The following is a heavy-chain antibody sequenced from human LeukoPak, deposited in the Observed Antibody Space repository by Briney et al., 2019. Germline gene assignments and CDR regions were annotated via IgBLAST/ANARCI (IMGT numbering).Heavy chain of an antibody. Sequence: ASVKVSCKASGYTFTGYYMHWVRQAPGQGLEWMGWINPNSGGTNYAQKFQGRVTMTRDTSISTAYMELSRLRSDDTAVYYCARDGGYCSGGSCYNWGQGTLVTVSS. D-gene: IGHD2-15*01. CDR1: GYTFTGYY. J-gene: IGHJ4*02. CDR2: INPNSGGT. CDR3: ARDGGYCSGGSCYN. V-gene: IGHV1-2*02.